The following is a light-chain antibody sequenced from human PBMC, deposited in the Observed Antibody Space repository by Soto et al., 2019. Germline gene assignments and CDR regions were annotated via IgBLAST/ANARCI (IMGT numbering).Light chain of an antibody. J-gene: IGKJ4*01. V-gene: IGKV3-15*01. CDR3: QHYNNWPPLT. Sequence: EIGMTQSPATLSVSPGERATLSCRASQSVSSNLAWYQQKPGQAPRLLIYGASTMATGIPARFSGSGSGTEFTLTISSLQSEDFAVYYCQHYNNWPPLTFGGGTKVEIK. CDR1: QSVSSN. CDR2: GAS.